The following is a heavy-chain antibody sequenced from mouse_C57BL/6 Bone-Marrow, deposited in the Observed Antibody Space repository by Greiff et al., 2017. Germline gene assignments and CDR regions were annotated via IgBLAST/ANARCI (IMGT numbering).Heavy chain of an antibody. J-gene: IGHJ3*01. CDR3: ARYDYGWFAY. D-gene: IGHD2-4*01. CDR2: IYPRSGNT. Sequence: VQLQQSGAELARPGASVKLSCKASGYTFTSYGISWVKQRTGQGLEWIGVIYPRSGNTYYHEKFKGQATLTADKSSSTAYLELRSLTSEDSAVYFCARYDYGWFAYWGQGTRVTVSA. CDR1: GYTFTSYG. V-gene: IGHV1-81*01.